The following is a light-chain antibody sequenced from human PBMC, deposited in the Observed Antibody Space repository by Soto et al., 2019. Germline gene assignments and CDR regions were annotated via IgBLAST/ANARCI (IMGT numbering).Light chain of an antibody. CDR1: QRVSSN. CDR2: GAF. CDR3: QQYNSWPRT. V-gene: IGKV3-15*01. Sequence: IVMTQSPATLSVPPGERATLSCRASQRVSSNLVWYQQKPGQAPRLLIYGAFTRATGIPARFSGSGSGTQFTLTISSLQSEDFAVYYCQQYNSWPRTFGQGTKVDIK. J-gene: IGKJ1*01.